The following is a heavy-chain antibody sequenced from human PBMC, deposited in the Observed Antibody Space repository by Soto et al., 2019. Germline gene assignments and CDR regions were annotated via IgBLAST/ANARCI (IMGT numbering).Heavy chain of an antibody. V-gene: IGHV1-18*01. CDR3: ARGDFWSGYDAFDI. D-gene: IGHD3-3*01. CDR2: ISAYNGNT. J-gene: IGHJ3*02. Sequence: ASVKVSCKASGYTFTSYGISWVRQAPGQGLEWMGWISAYNGNTNYAQKLQGRVTMTTDTSTCTAYMELRRLRSDDTAVYYCARGDFWSGYDAFDIWGKGTMVTVSS. CDR1: GYTFTSYG.